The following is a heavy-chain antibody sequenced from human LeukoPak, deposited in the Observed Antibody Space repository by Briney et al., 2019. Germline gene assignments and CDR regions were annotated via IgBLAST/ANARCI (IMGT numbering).Heavy chain of an antibody. CDR1: GYIFTTYW. Sequence: GESLKISFKGSGYIFTTYWIGWVRQMPGKGLEWMGWINPDSGGTNNAQKFQGRVTMTRDTSISTAYMELSRLRSDDTAVYYCARTFYDTLDSDAFDFWGQGTMVIVSS. V-gene: IGHV1-2*02. J-gene: IGHJ3*01. CDR3: ARTFYDTLDSDAFDF. CDR2: INPDSGGT. D-gene: IGHD2/OR15-2a*01.